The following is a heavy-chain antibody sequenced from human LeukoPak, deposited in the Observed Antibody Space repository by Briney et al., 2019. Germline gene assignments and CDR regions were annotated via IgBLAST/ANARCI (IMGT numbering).Heavy chain of an antibody. Sequence: ASVKVSCKASGGTFSSYAISWVRQAPGQGLKWMGRIIPIFGIANYAQKFQGRVTITADKSTSTAYMELSSLRSEDTAVYYCARHARRDGYNYNYYYGMDVWGQGTTVTVSS. CDR1: GGTFSSYA. J-gene: IGHJ6*02. CDR3: ARHARRDGYNYNYYYGMDV. D-gene: IGHD5-24*01. V-gene: IGHV1-69*04. CDR2: IIPIFGIA.